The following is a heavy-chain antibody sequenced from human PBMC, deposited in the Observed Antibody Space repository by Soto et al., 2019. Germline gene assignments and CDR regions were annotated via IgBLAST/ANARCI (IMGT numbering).Heavy chain of an antibody. D-gene: IGHD6-13*01. J-gene: IGHJ6*02. CDR1: GYSFTSYW. CDR2: IYPGDSDT. V-gene: IGHV5-51*01. Sequence: GESLKISCKGSGYSFTSYWIGWVRQMPGKGLEWMGIIYPGDSDTRYSPSFQGQVTISADKSISTAYLQWSSLKASDTAMYYCARXSSSSPGLYYYYYGMDVWGQGTTVTVSS. CDR3: ARXSSSSPGLYYYYYGMDV.